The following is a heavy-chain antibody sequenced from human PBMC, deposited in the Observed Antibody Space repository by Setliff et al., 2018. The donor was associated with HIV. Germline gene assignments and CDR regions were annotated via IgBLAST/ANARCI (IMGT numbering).Heavy chain of an antibody. Sequence: LRLSCAASGFTFISYAMSWVRQAPGKGLEWVSTISASGNSPYYVDSVKGRFTISRDNSKNTLYLQMISLRADDTAVYYCARERLRFLEWLPLDYWGQGTLVTVSS. CDR1: GFTFISYA. D-gene: IGHD3-3*01. J-gene: IGHJ4*02. CDR3: ARERLRFLEWLPLDY. CDR2: ISASGNSP. V-gene: IGHV3-23*01.